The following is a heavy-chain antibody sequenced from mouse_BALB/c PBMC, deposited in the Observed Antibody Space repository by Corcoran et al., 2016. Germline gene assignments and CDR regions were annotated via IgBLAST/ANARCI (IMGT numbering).Heavy chain of an antibody. J-gene: IGHJ4*01. V-gene: IGHV1-15*01. CDR1: GYTFTDYE. Sequence: QVQLQQSGAELVRPGASVTLSCKASGYTFTDYEMHWVKQTPVHGLEWIGAIDPETGGTAYNQKFKGKATLTADKSSSTAYMELRSLTSEDSAVYYCTRWYAMYYWGQGTSVTVSS. CDR2: IDPETGGT. CDR3: TRWYAMYY.